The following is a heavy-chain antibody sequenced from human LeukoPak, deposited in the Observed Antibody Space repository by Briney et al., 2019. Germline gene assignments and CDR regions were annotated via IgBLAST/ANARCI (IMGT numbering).Heavy chain of an antibody. V-gene: IGHV4-4*02. D-gene: IGHD3-10*01. J-gene: IGHJ4*02. CDR1: GGSISSSNW. CDR2: IYHSGST. Sequence: SETLSLTCAVSGGSISSSNWWSWVRQPPGKGLEWIGEIYHSGSTYYNPSLKSGVTISVDTSKNQFSLKLSSMTAADTAVYYCASPSITMVRGVTYRYFDYWGQGTLVTVSS. CDR3: ASPSITMVRGVTYRYFDY.